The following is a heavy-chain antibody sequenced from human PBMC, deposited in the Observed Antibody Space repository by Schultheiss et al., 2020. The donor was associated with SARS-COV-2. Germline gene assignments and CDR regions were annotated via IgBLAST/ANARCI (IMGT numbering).Heavy chain of an antibody. D-gene: IGHD2-2*01. CDR1: GYSFTSYW. V-gene: IGHV5-51*01. J-gene: IGHJ5*02. Sequence: GESLKISCKGSGYSFTSYWIGWVRQMPGKGLEWMGIIYPGDSDTRYSPSLEGQVTFSVDKSISTAYLQWSSLKASDTAMYYCARHGRIVVVPAADWFDPWGQGTLVTVSS. CDR2: IYPGDSDT. CDR3: ARHGRIVVVPAADWFDP.